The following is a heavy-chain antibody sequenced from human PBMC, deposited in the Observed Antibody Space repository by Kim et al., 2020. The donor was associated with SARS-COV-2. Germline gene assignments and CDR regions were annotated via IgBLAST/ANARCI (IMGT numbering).Heavy chain of an antibody. D-gene: IGHD4-17*01. CDR3: ARLYGTTLVTPLNY. J-gene: IGHJ4*02. V-gene: IGHV3-7*01. CDR1: GFTFSTYW. CDR2: IKQDGSKK. Sequence: GGSPRLSCVASGFTFSTYWMSWVRQAPGKGLEWVANIKQDGSKKYYVDSVKGRFTISRDNAKNSLYLQMNSLRAEDTAVYYCARLYGTTLVTPLNYWGQGTLVTVSS.